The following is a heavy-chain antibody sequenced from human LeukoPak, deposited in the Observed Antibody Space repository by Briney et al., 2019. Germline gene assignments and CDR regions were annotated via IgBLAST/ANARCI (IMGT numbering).Heavy chain of an antibody. V-gene: IGHV3-7*01. Sequence: SGGSLRLSCAASGFTFSSYWMSWVRQAPGKGLEWVANIKQDGSEKYYVDSVKGRFTISRDNAKNSLYLQMNSLRAEDTAVYYCAREFHGTSYYFDYWGQGTLVTVSS. CDR3: AREFHGTSYYFDY. CDR1: GFTFSSYW. CDR2: IKQDGSEK. D-gene: IGHD1-1*01. J-gene: IGHJ4*02.